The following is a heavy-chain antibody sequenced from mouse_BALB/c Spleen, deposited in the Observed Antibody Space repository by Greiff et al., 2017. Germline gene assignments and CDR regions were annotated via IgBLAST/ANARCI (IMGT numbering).Heavy chain of an antibody. CDR2: IDPENGNT. D-gene: IGHD2-10*02. J-gene: IGHJ3*01. CDR1: GFNIKDYY. Sequence: EVQLQQSGAELVRPGALVKLSCKASGFNIKDYYMHWVKQRPEQGLEWIGWIDPENGNTIYDPKFQGKASITADTSSNTAYLQLSSLTSENTAVYYCARLQYGNYPAWFAYWGQGTLVTVSA. CDR3: ARLQYGNYPAWFAY. V-gene: IGHV14-1*02.